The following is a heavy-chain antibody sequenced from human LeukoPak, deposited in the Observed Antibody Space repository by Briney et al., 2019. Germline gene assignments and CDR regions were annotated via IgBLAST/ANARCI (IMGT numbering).Heavy chain of an antibody. D-gene: IGHD3-10*01. V-gene: IGHV1-2*02. J-gene: IGHJ4*02. CDR2: INPNSGGT. CDR1: GYTFTGYY. CDR3: ARDPYGSGSPIDY. Sequence: ASVKVSCKASGYTFTGYYMHWVRQAPGQGIERMGWINPNSGGTNYAQKFQGRVTMTRDTSISTAYMDLSRLRSDDTAVYYCARDPYGSGSPIDYWGQGTLVTVSS.